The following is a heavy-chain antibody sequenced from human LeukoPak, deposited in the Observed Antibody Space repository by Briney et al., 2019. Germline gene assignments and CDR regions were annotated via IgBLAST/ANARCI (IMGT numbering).Heavy chain of an antibody. J-gene: IGHJ4*02. D-gene: IGHD6-19*01. Sequence: PGGSLRLSCAASGFTFHGHAMHWVRQVPGKGLEWASLISGDGGSTYYADSVKGRFTISRDNSKNSLHLQMNSLTTEDTALYYCARGDQWLIHYWGQGTLVTVSS. CDR3: ARGDQWLIHY. V-gene: IGHV3-43*02. CDR2: ISGDGGST. CDR1: GFTFHGHA.